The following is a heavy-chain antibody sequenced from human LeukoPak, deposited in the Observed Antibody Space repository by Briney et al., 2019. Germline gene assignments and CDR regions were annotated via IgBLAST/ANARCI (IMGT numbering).Heavy chain of an antibody. CDR1: GGSISSGSYY. J-gene: IGHJ6*03. CDR2: MYSSGST. V-gene: IGHV4-61*02. Sequence: PSQILSLTCTVSGGSISSGSYYWSWIRQPAGKGLEWIGRMYSSGSTNYNPPLKSRVTISVDTSKNQFSLKLSSVTAADTAVYYCARGRQQLATFYYYYYMDVWGKGTTVTVSS. D-gene: IGHD6-13*01. CDR3: ARGRQQLATFYYYYYMDV.